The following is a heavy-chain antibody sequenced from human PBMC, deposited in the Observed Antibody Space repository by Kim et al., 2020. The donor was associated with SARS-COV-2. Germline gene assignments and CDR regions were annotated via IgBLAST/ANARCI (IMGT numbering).Heavy chain of an antibody. J-gene: IGHJ4*02. D-gene: IGHD2-8*01. Sequence: YAQRLQGRVTLPTDTSTSTAYMELRSLRSDDTAVYYCARLGGEVYAKRIDYWGQGTLVTVSS. CDR3: ARLGGEVYAKRIDY. V-gene: IGHV1-18*01.